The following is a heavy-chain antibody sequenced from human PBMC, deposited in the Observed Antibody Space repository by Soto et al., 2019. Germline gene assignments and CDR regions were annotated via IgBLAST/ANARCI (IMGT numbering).Heavy chain of an antibody. J-gene: IGHJ4*02. V-gene: IGHV4-59*01. CDR2: IYDSGST. CDR1: GASLSGYY. CDR3: ARSRIYYDFWSGYLDY. D-gene: IGHD3-3*01. Sequence: SETLSLTCNVSGASLSGYYWSWIRQPPGKGLEWIGYIYDSGSTNYNPSLKSRVTISVDTSKNQFSLKLSSVTAADTAVYYCARSRIYYDFWSGYLDYWGQGTLVTVSS.